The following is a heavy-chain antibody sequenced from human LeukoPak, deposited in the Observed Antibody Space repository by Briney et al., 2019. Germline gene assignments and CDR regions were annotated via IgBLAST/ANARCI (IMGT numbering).Heavy chain of an antibody. J-gene: IGHJ4*02. Sequence: WVRQAPGQGLEWMGWTYYRSKWYNHYAVSVKSRIIINPDTSKNQFSLQLNSVTPEDTAVYYCARGGSYNFDYWGQGTLVTVSS. D-gene: IGHD1-26*01. V-gene: IGHV6-1*01. CDR2: TYYRSKWYN. CDR3: ARGGSYNFDY.